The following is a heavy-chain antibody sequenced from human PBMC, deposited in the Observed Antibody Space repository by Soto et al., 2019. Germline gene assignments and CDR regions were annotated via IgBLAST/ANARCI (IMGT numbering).Heavy chain of an antibody. CDR3: ARQGRNTKIVILRHYATDF. CDR2: ILYSGDT. CDR1: SGSISTNSYL. D-gene: IGHD3-22*01. J-gene: IGHJ6*02. Sequence: NPSETLSLTCSVSSGSISTNSYLWGWIRQPPGKGLEWIGAILYSGDTYYSESLKSRVTMSVDTAKNQFSLKLNSVTAADTAVYYCARQGRNTKIVILRHYATDFWGQGTAVTVSS. V-gene: IGHV4-39*01.